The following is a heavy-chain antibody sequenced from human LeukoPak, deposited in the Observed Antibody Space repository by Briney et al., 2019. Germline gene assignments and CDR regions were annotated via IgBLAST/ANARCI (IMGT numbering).Heavy chain of an antibody. CDR1: GFTFSSYG. CDR2: ISGSGGNT. D-gene: IGHD6-13*01. Sequence: GGSLRLSCAASGFTFSSYGMSWVRQAPGKGLEWVSAISGSGGNTYYADSVKGRFTISRDNSKNTLYLQMNSLRAEDTAVYYCAKGVSSSWVLSYFDYWGQGTLVTVSS. V-gene: IGHV3-23*01. CDR3: AKGVSSSWVLSYFDY. J-gene: IGHJ4*02.